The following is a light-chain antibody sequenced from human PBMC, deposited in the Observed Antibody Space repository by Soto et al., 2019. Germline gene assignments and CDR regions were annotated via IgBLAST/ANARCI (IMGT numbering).Light chain of an antibody. V-gene: IGKV4-1*01. Sequence: DIVMTQSPDSLAVSLGERATVNCKSSQTLLYASNNKNYLAWYQQKPGQPPKLLIYWASTRQSGVPDRFSGSGSGTDFTLTIGSLQAEDVAIYFCQQYITTPLTFGGGTRVEIK. J-gene: IGKJ4*01. CDR3: QQYITTPLT. CDR1: QTLLYASNNKNY. CDR2: WAS.